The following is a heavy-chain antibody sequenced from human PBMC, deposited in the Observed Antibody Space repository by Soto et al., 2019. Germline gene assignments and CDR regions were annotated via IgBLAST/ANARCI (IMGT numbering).Heavy chain of an antibody. V-gene: IGHV3-74*01. J-gene: IGHJ6*02. D-gene: IGHD1-1*01. Sequence: GGSLRLSCAASGFTFSNYWMHWVRQAPGKGLVWVSRINKDGSATTYADSVKGRFTISRDNAKNTLYLQMNRLTAEDTAVYYCAKDRNYIAIVEMATTGMDVWGQGTTVTVSS. CDR3: AKDRNYIAIVEMATTGMDV. CDR1: GFTFSNYW. CDR2: INKDGSAT.